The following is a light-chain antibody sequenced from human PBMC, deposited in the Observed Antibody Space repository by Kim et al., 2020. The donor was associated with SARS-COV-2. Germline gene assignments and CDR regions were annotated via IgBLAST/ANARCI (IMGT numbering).Light chain of an antibody. CDR1: QAINSG. CDR3: QRWGT. V-gene: IGKV1-13*02. CDR2: DAS. Sequence: SSLSASVGDRVTIICRVSQAINSGLNWYQQKAGKPPKLLIHDASSLETGVPSRFSVGGSGTDFSLTISSLQPEDFGTYYCQRWGTFGPGTKVDIK. J-gene: IGKJ3*01.